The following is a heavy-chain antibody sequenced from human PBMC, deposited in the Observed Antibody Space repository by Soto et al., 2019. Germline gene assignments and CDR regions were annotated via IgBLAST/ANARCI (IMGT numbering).Heavy chain of an antibody. V-gene: IGHV3-23*01. J-gene: IGHJ4*02. CDR3: SKVAELPTIPFDY. Sequence: GGSLRLSCAASGFTFNTFAMTWVRQAPGRGLEWVSRINKSGGSRYYADSVKGRFTVSRDNSNSTLYMQMNSLSAEDTAIYFCSKVAELPTIPFDYWGQGARVTVSS. CDR2: INKSGGSR. CDR1: GFTFNTFA. D-gene: IGHD5-12*01.